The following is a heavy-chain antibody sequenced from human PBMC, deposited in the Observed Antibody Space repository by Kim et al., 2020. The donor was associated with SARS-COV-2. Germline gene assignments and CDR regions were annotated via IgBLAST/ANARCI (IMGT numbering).Heavy chain of an antibody. CDR1: GFTFSKYG. CDR3: ARGGEYNGSRGLKIYYD. J-gene: IGHJ6*01. D-gene: IGHD3-10*01. CDR2: ISSDGSST. Sequence: GGSLRLSCAASGFTFSKYGMHWVRQAPGKGLVWVSRISSDGSSTSYADSVKGRFIISRDNSKNTLYLQMNSLRAEDTAVYYCARGGEYNGSRGLKIYYD. V-gene: IGHV3-74*01.